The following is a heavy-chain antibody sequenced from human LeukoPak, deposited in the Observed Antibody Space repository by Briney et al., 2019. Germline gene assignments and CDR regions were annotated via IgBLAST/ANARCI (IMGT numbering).Heavy chain of an antibody. CDR3: ARVRRSYGSGSYYNSKGYYYYMDV. D-gene: IGHD3-10*01. V-gene: IGHV3-23*01. J-gene: IGHJ6*03. Sequence: GGSLRLSCAGSGLTFSSYAMSWVRQAPGKGLEWVSGISSSGDSTFYADSVKGRFTISRDNSKNTLYLQMNSLRAEDTAVYYCARVRRSYGSGSYYNSKGYYYYMDVWGKGTTVTVSS. CDR1: GLTFSSYA. CDR2: ISSSGDST.